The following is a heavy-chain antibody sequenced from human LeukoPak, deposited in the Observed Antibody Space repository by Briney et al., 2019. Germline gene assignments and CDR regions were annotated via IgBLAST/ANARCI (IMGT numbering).Heavy chain of an antibody. Sequence: PGGSLRLSCGPSGFTFTNYWMHWLRDAPGERLLWVSRNSGDGRSTNYADSVKGRFTISRDNARNTVYLQMNSLGAEDTAVYYCARGHRYCTGDSCYLFDYWGQGTLVTVSS. CDR3: ARGHRYCTGDSCYLFDY. CDR1: GFTFTNYW. J-gene: IGHJ4*02. CDR2: NSGDGRST. D-gene: IGHD2-15*01. V-gene: IGHV3-74*01.